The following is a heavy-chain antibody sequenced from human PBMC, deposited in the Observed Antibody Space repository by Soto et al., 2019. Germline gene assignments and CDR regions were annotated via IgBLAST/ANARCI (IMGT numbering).Heavy chain of an antibody. D-gene: IGHD3-10*01. CDR1: GGSFSGYY. CDR3: ARGLITMVRGVKDSGYYMDV. CDR2: INHSGST. V-gene: IGHV4-34*01. Sequence: SETLSLTCAVYGGSFSGYYWSWIRQPPGKGLEWIGEINHSGSTNYNPSLKSRVTISVDTSKNQFSLKLSSVTAADTAVYYCARGLITMVRGVKDSGYYMDVWGKGTTVTVSS. J-gene: IGHJ6*03.